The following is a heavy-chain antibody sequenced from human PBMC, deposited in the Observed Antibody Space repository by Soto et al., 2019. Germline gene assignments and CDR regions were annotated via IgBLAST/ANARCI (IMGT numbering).Heavy chain of an antibody. J-gene: IGHJ4*02. CDR3: ARHPGYYDILTGYTTYYFDY. D-gene: IGHD3-9*01. CDR1: GGSISPYY. CDR2: IYYSGST. V-gene: IGHV4-59*08. Sequence: SETLSLTCTVSGGSISPYYWSWIRQPPGKGLEWIGYIYYSGSTSYNPSLKSRVTIAVDTSKNQFSLNLSSVTAADTAVYYCARHPGYYDILTGYTTYYFDYWGQGILVTVSS.